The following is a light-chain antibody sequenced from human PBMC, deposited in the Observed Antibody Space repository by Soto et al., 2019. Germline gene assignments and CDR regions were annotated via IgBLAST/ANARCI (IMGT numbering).Light chain of an antibody. V-gene: IGLV2-8*01. CDR3: TSRAGHSVV. Sequence: QSVLTQPPSASGSLGQSVTISCTGTGSDVGGDNYVSWYQQHPGKAPKLMIYEVSMRPSGVPDRFSGSKSANTASLTVSGLQAEDEADYYCTSRAGHSVVFGGGTKLTVL. CDR2: EVS. J-gene: IGLJ2*01. CDR1: GSDVGGDNY.